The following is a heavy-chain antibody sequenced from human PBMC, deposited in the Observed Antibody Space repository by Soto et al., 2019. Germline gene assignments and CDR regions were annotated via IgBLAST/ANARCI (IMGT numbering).Heavy chain of an antibody. V-gene: IGHV3-30-3*01. CDR1: GFTFSSYA. CDR2: ISYDGSNK. D-gene: IGHD5-18*01. J-gene: IGHJ4*02. Sequence: QVQLVESGGGVVQPGRSLRLSCAASGFTFSSYAMHWVRQAPGKGLEWVAVISYDGSNKYYADSVKGRFTISRDNSKNTLYLQMNSLRAEDTAVYYCARDLDTAMATDYWGQGTLVTVSS. CDR3: ARDLDTAMATDY.